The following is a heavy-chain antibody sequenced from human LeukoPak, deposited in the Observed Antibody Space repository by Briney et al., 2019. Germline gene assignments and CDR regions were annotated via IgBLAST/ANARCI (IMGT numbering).Heavy chain of an antibody. Sequence: SETLSLTCTVSGGSISSSSYYWGWIRQPPGKGLEWIGSIYYSGSTYYNPSLKSRVTISVDTSKNQFSLKLSSVTAADTAVYYCASDWASIAVVGRDYWGQGTLVTVSS. CDR1: GGSISSSSYY. CDR3: ASDWASIAVVGRDY. CDR2: IYYSGST. J-gene: IGHJ4*02. D-gene: IGHD6-19*01. V-gene: IGHV4-39*01.